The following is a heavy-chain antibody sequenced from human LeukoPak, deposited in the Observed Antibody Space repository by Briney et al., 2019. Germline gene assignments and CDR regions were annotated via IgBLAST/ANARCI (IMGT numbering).Heavy chain of an antibody. CDR2: IRSQAYGGTT. D-gene: IGHD4-23*01. CDR1: GFTFGDYG. CDR3: TRGMATVVTPYF. J-gene: IGHJ4*02. Sequence: GRSLRLSCTTSGFTFGDYGMTWVRQAPGKGLEWVGFIRSQAYGGTTQYAASVKGRFTISRDDSKSIAYLQMNSLETEDTAVYYCTRGMATVVTPYFWGQGTLVTVSS. V-gene: IGHV3-49*04.